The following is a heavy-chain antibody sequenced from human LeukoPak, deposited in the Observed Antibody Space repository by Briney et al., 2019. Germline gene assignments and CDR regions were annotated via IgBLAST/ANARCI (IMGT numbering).Heavy chain of an antibody. J-gene: IGHJ6*02. Sequence: GGSLRLSCAASGFTVSSNYMSWVRQAPGKGPEWVSVIYSGGSTYYADSVKGRFTISRDNSKNTLYLQMNSLRAEDTAVYYCARASVGDYGDYGSQWYYYGMDVWGQGTTVTVSS. D-gene: IGHD4-17*01. V-gene: IGHV3-66*01. CDR2: IYSGGST. CDR3: ARASVGDYGDYGSQWYYYGMDV. CDR1: GFTVSSNY.